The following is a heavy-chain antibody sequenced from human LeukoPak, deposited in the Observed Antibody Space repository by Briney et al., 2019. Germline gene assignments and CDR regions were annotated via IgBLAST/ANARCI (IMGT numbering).Heavy chain of an antibody. CDR3: ATKGYSSSWYYFDY. V-gene: IGHV4-59*08. Sequence: SETLSLTCTVSGGSIRSYFWSWIRQPPGKGLEWIGYIYYSGSTNYNPSLKSRVTISVDTSKNQFSLKLSSVTAADTAVYYCATKGYSSSWYYFDYWGQGTLVTVS. CDR1: GGSIRSYF. CDR2: IYYSGST. J-gene: IGHJ4*02. D-gene: IGHD6-13*01.